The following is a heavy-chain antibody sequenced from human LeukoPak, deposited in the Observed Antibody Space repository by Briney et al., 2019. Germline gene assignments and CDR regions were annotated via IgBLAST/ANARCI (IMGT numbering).Heavy chain of an antibody. V-gene: IGHV4-34*01. D-gene: IGHD5-18*01. CDR1: GGSFSGYY. Sequence: SETLSLTCAVYGGSFSGYYWSLIRQPPGKGLEWIGEINHSGSTNYNPSLKSRVTISVDTSKNQFSLKLSSVTAADTAVYYCERGRIQLWLNYWGQGTLVTVSS. CDR2: INHSGST. CDR3: ERGRIQLWLNY. J-gene: IGHJ4*02.